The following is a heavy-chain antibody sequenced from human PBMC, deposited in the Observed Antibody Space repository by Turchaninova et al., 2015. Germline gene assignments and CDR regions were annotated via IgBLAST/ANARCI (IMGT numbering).Heavy chain of an antibody. Sequence: QVQLQASGPGLVKPSQTLSLTCTVSGGSINNSDYYYWSWIRQHPGKGLAWIGYIYYSGFTYYNPSRKGRVTIAVDPPTNQFSLRLSSVTAADTAVYYCARDLRGDGGKPCRGQGTLVTVSS. D-gene: IGHD4-23*01. CDR2: IYYSGFT. J-gene: IGHJ4*02. V-gene: IGHV4-31*03. CDR3: ARDLRGDGGKPC. CDR1: GGSINNSDYYY.